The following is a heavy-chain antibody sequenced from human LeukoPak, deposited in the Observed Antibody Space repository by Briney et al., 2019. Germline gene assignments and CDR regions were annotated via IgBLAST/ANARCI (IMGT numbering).Heavy chain of an antibody. D-gene: IGHD2-15*01. CDR2: INPNSGGT. J-gene: IGHJ5*02. Sequence: ASVKVSCKASGYTFTGYYMHWVRQAPGQGLELMGWINPNSGGTNYAQKFQGRVTMTRDTSISTAYMELSRLRSDDTAVYYCARAGAVVDNWFDPWGQGTLVTVSS. V-gene: IGHV1-2*02. CDR1: GYTFTGYY. CDR3: ARAGAVVDNWFDP.